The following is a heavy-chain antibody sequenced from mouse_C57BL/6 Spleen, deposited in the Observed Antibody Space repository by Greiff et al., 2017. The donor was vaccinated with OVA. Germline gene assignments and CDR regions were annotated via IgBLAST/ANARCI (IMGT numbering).Heavy chain of an antibody. D-gene: IGHD1-1*01. CDR1: GFNIKDDY. Sequence: EVQLVESGAELVRPGASVKLSCTASGFNIKDDYMHWVKQRPEQGLEWIGWIDPENGDTEYASKFQGKATITADTSYNTAYLQLSSLTSEDTAVYYCTTLYYYGSSYGGYWGQGTTLTVSS. CDR3: TTLYYYGSSYGGY. CDR2: IDPENGDT. J-gene: IGHJ2*01. V-gene: IGHV14-4*01.